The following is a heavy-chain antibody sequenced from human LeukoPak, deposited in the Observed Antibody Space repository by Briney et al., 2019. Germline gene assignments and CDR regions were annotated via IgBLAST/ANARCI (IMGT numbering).Heavy chain of an antibody. J-gene: IGHJ4*02. D-gene: IGHD4-23*01. V-gene: IGHV1-69*13. CDR3: AREAYGGNSGYFDY. Sequence: SVKVSCTASGGTFSSYAISWVRQAPGQGLEWMGGIIPIFGTANYAQKFQGRVTITADESTSTAYMELSSLRSEDTAVYYCAREAYGGNSGYFDYWGQGTLVTVSS. CDR1: GGTFSSYA. CDR2: IIPIFGTA.